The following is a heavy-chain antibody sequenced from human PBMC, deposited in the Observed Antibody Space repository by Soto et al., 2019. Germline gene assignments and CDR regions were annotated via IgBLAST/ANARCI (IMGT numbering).Heavy chain of an antibody. J-gene: IGHJ4*02. CDR2: IDWDDDK. V-gene: IGHV2-70*01. Sequence: SGPTLVNPTQTLTLTCTFSGFSLSTSGMCVSWIRQPPGKALEWLALIDWDDDKYYSTSLKTRLTISKDTSKNQVVLTMTNMEPVDTATYYCARGVGDLLWKARPYYFDYWGQGTLGTGSS. D-gene: IGHD3-10*01. CDR3: ARGVGDLLWKARPYYFDY. CDR1: GFSLSTSGMC.